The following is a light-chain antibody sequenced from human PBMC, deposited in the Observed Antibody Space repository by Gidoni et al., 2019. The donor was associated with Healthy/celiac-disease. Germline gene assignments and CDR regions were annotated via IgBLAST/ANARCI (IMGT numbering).Light chain of an antibody. CDR3: QQYYSTPGLT. Sequence: DIVMTQSPDSLAVFLGEWSTINCKSSQSVLYSSNNKNYVTWYQQKPGQPPKLLIYWASTRESGVPDRFSGSGSGTDFTLTISSLQAEDVAVYYCQQYYSTPGLTFGGGTKVEIK. CDR2: WAS. CDR1: QSVLYSSNNKNY. V-gene: IGKV4-1*01. J-gene: IGKJ4*01.